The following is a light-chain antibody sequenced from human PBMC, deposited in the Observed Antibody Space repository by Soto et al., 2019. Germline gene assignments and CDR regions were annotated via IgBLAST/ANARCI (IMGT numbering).Light chain of an antibody. Sequence: QSVLTQPASVSGSPGQSVAISCTGTNSDVGGYNYVSWYQQHPGKAPKLMLYDVTNRPSGVSDRFSGSKSGNTASLTISGLQAEDEADYYCSSYTSSTTYVFGTGTKLTVL. CDR1: NSDVGGYNY. CDR2: DVT. V-gene: IGLV2-14*01. CDR3: SSYTSSTTYV. J-gene: IGLJ1*01.